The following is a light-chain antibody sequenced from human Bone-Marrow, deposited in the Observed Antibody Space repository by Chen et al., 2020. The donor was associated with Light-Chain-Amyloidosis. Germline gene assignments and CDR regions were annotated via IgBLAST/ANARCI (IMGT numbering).Light chain of an antibody. CDR1: SGDLGGYDF. CDR3: CSFAGNDDWV. Sequence: LTQPPSASGSLGQSVTISCAGTSGDLGGYDFVSWYQQHPGKAPKLMIHEGTKRPSGVPSRFSGSKSGNTAYLTVSGLQAEDEADYYCCSFAGNDDWVFGGGTKLTVL. CDR2: EGT. J-gene: IGLJ3*02. V-gene: IGLV2-8*01.